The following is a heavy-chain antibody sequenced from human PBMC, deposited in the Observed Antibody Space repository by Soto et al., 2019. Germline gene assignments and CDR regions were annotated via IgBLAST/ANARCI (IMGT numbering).Heavy chain of an antibody. V-gene: IGHV4-31*03. J-gene: IGHJ6*02. D-gene: IGHD2-2*01. CDR1: GGSISSGGYY. Sequence: PSETLSLTCTASGGSISSGGYYWSWIRQHPGKGLEWIGYIYYSGSTYYNPSLKRRVTISVDTSKNQFSLKLSSVTAADTAVYYCASVGYCSSTSCYEPAGMDVWGQGTTVTVSS. CDR2: IYYSGST. CDR3: ASVGYCSSTSCYEPAGMDV.